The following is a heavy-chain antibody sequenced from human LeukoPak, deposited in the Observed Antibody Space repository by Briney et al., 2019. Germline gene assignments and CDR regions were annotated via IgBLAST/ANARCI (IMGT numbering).Heavy chain of an antibody. Sequence: GGSLRPSCAASGFTFSNYGIHWVRQAPGKGLEWVTVIWFDGSAKYSADSVEGRFTISRDNSENKVYLQMNGLRVEDTAVYYCARDNYGFDCWGQGTLVTVSS. CDR1: GFTFSNYG. CDR3: ARDNYGFDC. CDR2: IWFDGSAK. J-gene: IGHJ4*02. V-gene: IGHV3-33*01. D-gene: IGHD3-10*01.